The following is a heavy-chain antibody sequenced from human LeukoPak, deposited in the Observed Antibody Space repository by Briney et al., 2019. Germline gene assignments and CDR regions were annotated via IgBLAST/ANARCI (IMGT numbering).Heavy chain of an antibody. J-gene: IGHJ6*02. CDR3: ARGYDIDV. CDR2: IYYTGTT. Sequence: SETLSLTCTVSGGSIGSSTYYWGWIRQPPGKALEWIGYIYYTGTTKYNPSLKSRATISLDTSKNQFSLKLTSVTAADTALFFCARGYDIDVWGQGTTVTVSS. CDR1: GGSIGSSTYY. V-gene: IGHV4-61*05.